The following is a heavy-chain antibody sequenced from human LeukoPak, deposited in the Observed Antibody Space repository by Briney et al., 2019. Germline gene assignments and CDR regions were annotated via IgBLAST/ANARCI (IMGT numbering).Heavy chain of an antibody. D-gene: IGHD3-22*01. V-gene: IGHV1-18*01. CDR1: GYTFTSYG. J-gene: IGHJ4*02. CDR2: ISAYNGDT. CDR3: ARDGYYYDSSGRFDY. Sequence: GASVKVSCKASGYTFTSYGISWVRQAPGQGLEWMGWISAYNGDTNYAQKFQGRVTMTRDTSISTAYMELSRLRSDDTAVYYCARDGYYYDSSGRFDYWGQGTLVTVSS.